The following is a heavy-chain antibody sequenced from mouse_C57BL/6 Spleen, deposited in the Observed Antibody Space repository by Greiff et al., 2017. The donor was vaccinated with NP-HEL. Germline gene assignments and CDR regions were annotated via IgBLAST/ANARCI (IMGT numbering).Heavy chain of an antibody. D-gene: IGHD2-5*01. Sequence: VQLQQSGPGLVQPSQSLSITCTVSGFSLTSYGVHWVRQSPGKGLEWLGVIWRGGSTDYNAAFMSRLCITKDNSKSQVFFKMNSLQADDTAIYYCAWSNYLYWYFDVWGTGTTVTVSS. V-gene: IGHV2-5*01. CDR3: AWSNYLYWYFDV. J-gene: IGHJ1*03. CDR1: GFSLTSYG. CDR2: IWRGGST.